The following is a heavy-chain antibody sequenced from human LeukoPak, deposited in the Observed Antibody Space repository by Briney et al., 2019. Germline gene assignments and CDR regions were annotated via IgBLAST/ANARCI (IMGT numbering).Heavy chain of an antibody. J-gene: IGHJ6*03. Sequence: TGGSLRHSCAASGLNFNYYGKHWVRQAPGKGLEWVANIEQDGSEKYYVESVKGRFTISRDNAKNSLYLQMNSLRAEDTAVYYCARDYRRELAGYYYYMDVWGKGTTVTVSS. CDR3: ARDYRRELAGYYYYMDV. CDR2: IEQDGSEK. D-gene: IGHD3-16*02. CDR1: GLNFNYYG. V-gene: IGHV3-7*01.